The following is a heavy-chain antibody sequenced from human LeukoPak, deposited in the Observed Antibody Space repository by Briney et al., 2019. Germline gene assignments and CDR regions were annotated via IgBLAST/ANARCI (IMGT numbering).Heavy chain of an antibody. D-gene: IGHD5-12*01. CDR2: MNPNNGNT. J-gene: IGHJ4*02. CDR3: ARDHPVDIVATIPYYFDY. V-gene: IGHV1-18*01. CDR1: GYTFTSYD. Sequence: ASVKVSCKASGYTFTSYDINWVRQATGQGLEWMGWMNPNNGNTNYAQKLQGRVTMTTDTSTSTAYMELRSLRSDDTAVYYCARDHPVDIVATIPYYFDYWGQGTLVTVSS.